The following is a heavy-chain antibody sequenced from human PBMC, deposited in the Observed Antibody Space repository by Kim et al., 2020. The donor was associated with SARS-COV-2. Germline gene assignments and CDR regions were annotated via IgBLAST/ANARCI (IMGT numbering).Heavy chain of an antibody. V-gene: IGHV1-46*01. J-gene: IGHJ4*02. D-gene: IGHD6-13*01. CDR3: AREVIAAAGTDDY. Sequence: YAQKYQGRVTMTRDTSTSTVYMELSSLRSEDTAVYYCAREVIAAAGTDDYWGQGTLVTVSS.